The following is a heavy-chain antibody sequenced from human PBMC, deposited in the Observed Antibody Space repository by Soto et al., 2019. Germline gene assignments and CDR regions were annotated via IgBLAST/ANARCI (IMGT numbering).Heavy chain of an antibody. Sequence: VGSLILSCAASGFPFSSYAMSWVRQAPGKGLEWVSAISGSGGSTYYADSVKGRFTISRDNSKNTLYLQWSSLKASDTAMYYCARSVDGYSYGSLYFDYWGQGTLVTVSS. J-gene: IGHJ4*02. CDR3: ARSVDGYSYGSLYFDY. V-gene: IGHV3-23*01. D-gene: IGHD5-18*01. CDR1: GFPFSSYA. CDR2: ISGSGGST.